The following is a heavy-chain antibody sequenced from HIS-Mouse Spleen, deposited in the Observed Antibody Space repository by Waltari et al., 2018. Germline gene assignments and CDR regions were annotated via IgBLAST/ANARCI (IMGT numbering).Heavy chain of an antibody. Sequence: EVQLVESGGGLVQPGGSLRLSCAASGFTFSSYWMHRVRQAPGKGLVWVSRIKRDGSSTGYAESVKGRFTISRDNAKNTLYLQMNSLRAEDTAVYYCARKLGIDYWGQGTLVTVSS. D-gene: IGHD7-27*01. CDR3: ARKLGIDY. V-gene: IGHV3-74*01. CDR2: IKRDGSST. J-gene: IGHJ4*02. CDR1: GFTFSSYW.